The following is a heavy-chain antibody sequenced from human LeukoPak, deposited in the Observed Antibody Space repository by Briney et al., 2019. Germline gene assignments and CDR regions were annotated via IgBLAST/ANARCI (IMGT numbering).Heavy chain of an antibody. V-gene: IGHV3-30*04. CDR3: AKSPGVLLWFGSFDY. CDR2: ISYDGSNK. CDR1: GFTFSSYA. Sequence: GGSLRLPCAASGFTFSSYAMHWVRQAPGKGLEWVAVISYDGSNKFYADSVKGRFTISRDNFKDTLYLQMNSLRVEDTAVYYCAKSPGVLLWFGSFDYWGQGTLVTVSS. J-gene: IGHJ4*02. D-gene: IGHD3-10*01.